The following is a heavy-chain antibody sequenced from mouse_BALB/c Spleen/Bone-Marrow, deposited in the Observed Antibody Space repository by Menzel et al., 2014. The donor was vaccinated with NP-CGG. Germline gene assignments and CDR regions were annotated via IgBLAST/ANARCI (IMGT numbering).Heavy chain of an antibody. D-gene: IGHD2-1*01. Sequence: QVQLQQPGAELVKPGASVKLSCKASGYTFTSYYMYWVKRRPGQGLEWIGEINPSNGGTNFNEKFKSKATLTVDKSSSTAYMQLSGLTSEDSAVYYCTRSYYGNYFDVWGAGTTVTVSS. V-gene: IGHV1S81*02. CDR1: GYTFTSYY. J-gene: IGHJ1*01. CDR3: TRSYYGNYFDV. CDR2: INPSNGGT.